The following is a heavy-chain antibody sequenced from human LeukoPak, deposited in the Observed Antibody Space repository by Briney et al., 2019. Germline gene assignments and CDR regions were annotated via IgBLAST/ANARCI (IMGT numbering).Heavy chain of an antibody. CDR1: GGSISSGSYY. J-gene: IGHJ4*02. CDR3: ARSHLGYGDYALDN. D-gene: IGHD4-17*01. V-gene: IGHV4-61*02. CDR2: IYTSGST. Sequence: PSETLSLTCTVSGGSISSGSYYWSWIRQPAGKGLEWIGRIYTSGSTNYNPSLKSRVTISVDTSKNQFSLKLSSVTAADTAVYYCARSHLGYGDYALDNWGQGTLVTVSS.